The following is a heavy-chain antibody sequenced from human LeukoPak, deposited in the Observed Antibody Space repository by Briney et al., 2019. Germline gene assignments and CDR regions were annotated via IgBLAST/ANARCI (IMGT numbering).Heavy chain of an antibody. CDR1: GGTFSSYA. V-gene: IGHV1-69*13. J-gene: IGHJ3*02. CDR3: ARDRGGSYDYDAFDI. CDR2: IIPIFGTA. Sequence: SVNVSCTASGGTFSSYAISWVRQAPGQGLEWMGGIIPIFGTANYAQKFQGRVTITADESTSTAYMELSSLRSEDTAVYYCARDRGGSYDYDAFDIWGQGTMVTVSS. D-gene: IGHD1-26*01.